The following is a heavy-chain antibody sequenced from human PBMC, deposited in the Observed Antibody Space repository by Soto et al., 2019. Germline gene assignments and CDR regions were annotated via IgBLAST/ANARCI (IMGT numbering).Heavy chain of an antibody. CDR1: GGSISSGGYY. CDR2: IHYSGST. CDR3: ARARRDYDILTGYYSSGPNFDY. Sequence: SETLSLTCTASGGSISSGGYYWSWMRQHPGKGLEWIGYIHYSGSTYYNPSLKSRVTISVDTSNNQFSLKLSSVTAADTAVYYCARARRDYDILTGYYSSGPNFDYWGQGTLVTVSS. J-gene: IGHJ4*02. D-gene: IGHD3-9*01. V-gene: IGHV4-31*03.